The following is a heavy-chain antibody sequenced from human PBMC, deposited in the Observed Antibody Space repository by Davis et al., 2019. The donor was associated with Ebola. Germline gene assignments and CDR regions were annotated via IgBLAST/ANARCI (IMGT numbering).Heavy chain of an antibody. J-gene: IGHJ6*02. V-gene: IGHV3-73*01. CDR3: TMNIPAAMGGMDV. Sequence: GESLKISCAASGFTFSGSAMHWVRQASGKGLEWVGRIRSKANSYATAYAASVKGRFTISRDDSKNTAYLQMNSLKTEDTAVYYCTMNIPAAMGGMDVWGQGTTVTVS. CDR2: IRSKANSYAT. D-gene: IGHD2-2*01. CDR1: GFTFSGSA.